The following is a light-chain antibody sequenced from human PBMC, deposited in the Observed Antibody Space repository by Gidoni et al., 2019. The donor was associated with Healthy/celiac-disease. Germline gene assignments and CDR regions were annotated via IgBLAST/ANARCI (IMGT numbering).Light chain of an antibody. CDR3: QQYGSSPRTLT. CDR2: GAA. CDR1: QSVSSSY. Sequence: ELVLTQSPGTLSLSPGERATLSCRASQSVSSSYLAWYQQKPGQAPRLLIYGAASRATGIPDRVSGSGSGTDFTLTISRLEPEDVAVYYCQQYGSSPRTLTFXGXTKVEIK. V-gene: IGKV3-20*01. J-gene: IGKJ4*01.